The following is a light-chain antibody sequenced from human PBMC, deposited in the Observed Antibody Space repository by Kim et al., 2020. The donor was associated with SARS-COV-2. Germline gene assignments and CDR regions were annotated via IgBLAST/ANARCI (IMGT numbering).Light chain of an antibody. CDR3: SVWDSSLSAWV. CDR2: RNN. CDR1: SNNVGNQG. V-gene: IGLV10-54*01. Sequence: QAGLTQPPSVSKGLRQTATLTCTWNSNNVGNQGAAWLQQHQGHPPKLLSYRNNNRPSGISERLSASRSGNTASLTITGLQPEDEADYYCSVWDSSLSAWVFGGGTQLTVL. J-gene: IGLJ3*02.